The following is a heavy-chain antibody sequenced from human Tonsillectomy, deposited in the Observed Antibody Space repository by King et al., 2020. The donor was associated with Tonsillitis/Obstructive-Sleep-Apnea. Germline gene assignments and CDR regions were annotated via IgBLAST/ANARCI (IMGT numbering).Heavy chain of an antibody. V-gene: IGHV4-59*08. CDR1: GGSISSYY. J-gene: IGHJ4*02. CDR2: IYYSGST. Sequence: QLQESGPGLVKPSETLSLTCSVSGGSISSYYWSWIRQPPGKGLEWIGYIYYSGSTNYNPSLKSRVTISVDTSKNQFSLKLSSVTAADTAVYYCARQLYSGSYSHPFDYWGQGTLVTVSS. CDR3: ARQLYSGSYSHPFDY. D-gene: IGHD1-26*01.